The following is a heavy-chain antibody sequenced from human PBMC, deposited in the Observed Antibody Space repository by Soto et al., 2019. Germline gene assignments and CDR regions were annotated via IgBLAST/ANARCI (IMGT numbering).Heavy chain of an antibody. CDR2: IIPILGIA. D-gene: IGHD2-21*02. Sequence: QVQLVQSGAEVKKPGSSVKVSCKASGGTFSSYTISWVRQAPGQGLEWMGRIIPILGIANYAQKFQGRVTITADKSTSTAYMELSSLRSEDTAVYYWARDRVYGGNSHWGQGTLVTVSS. V-gene: IGHV1-69*08. CDR1: GGTFSSYT. J-gene: IGHJ4*02. CDR3: ARDRVYGGNSH.